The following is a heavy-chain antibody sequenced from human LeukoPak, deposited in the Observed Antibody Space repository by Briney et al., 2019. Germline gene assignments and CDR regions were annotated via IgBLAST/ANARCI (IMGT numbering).Heavy chain of an antibody. CDR2: INHSGST. CDR1: GGSFSGYY. J-gene: IGHJ4*02. V-gene: IGHV4-34*01. D-gene: IGHD1-26*01. CDR3: ARGIVGAND. Sequence: SETLSLTCAVYGGSFSGYYWSWIRQPPGKGLEWIGEINHSGSTNYNPSLKSRVTISVDASKNQFSLKLSSVTAADTAVYYCARGIVGANDWGQGTLVTVSS.